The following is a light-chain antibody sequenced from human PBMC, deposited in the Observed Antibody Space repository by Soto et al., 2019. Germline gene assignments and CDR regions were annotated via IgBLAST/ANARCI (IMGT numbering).Light chain of an antibody. Sequence: SYELTQPPSVSVAPGQTARITGGGNNIGGKSLHWYQQKPGQAPVLVVYDDSDRPSGIPDRFSGSNSGDTATLTIRRVEAGDEADYYCHVWDSSSGHYVFGTGTKVTVL. CDR3: HVWDSSSGHYV. V-gene: IGLV3-21*02. CDR1: NIGGKS. J-gene: IGLJ1*01. CDR2: DDS.